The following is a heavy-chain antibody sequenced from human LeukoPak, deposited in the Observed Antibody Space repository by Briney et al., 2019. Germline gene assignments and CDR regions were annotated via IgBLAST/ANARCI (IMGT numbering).Heavy chain of an antibody. D-gene: IGHD3-3*01. Sequence: SETLSLTCTVSGGSISSGGYCWSWIRQHPGKGLEWIGYIYYSGSTYYNPSLKSRVTISVDTSKNQFSLKLSSVTAADTAVYYCAREKKVGYDSYGMDVWGQGTTVTVSS. V-gene: IGHV4-31*03. CDR2: IYYSGST. J-gene: IGHJ6*02. CDR1: GGSISSGGYC. CDR3: AREKKVGYDSYGMDV.